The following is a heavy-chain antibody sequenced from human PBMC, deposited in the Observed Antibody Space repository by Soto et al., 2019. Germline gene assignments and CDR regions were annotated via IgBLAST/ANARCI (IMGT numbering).Heavy chain of an antibody. J-gene: IGHJ4*02. D-gene: IGHD6-13*01. CDR1: GDTLAELS. V-gene: IGHV1-24*01. Sequence: APVKLSSKVSGDTLAELSMYSARQSPGKGLEWMGGFDPEDGETIYAQKFQGRVTMTEDTSTDTAYMELSSLRSEDTAVYYCATADSSSWYSPGFDYWGQGTLVTVSS. CDR2: FDPEDGET. CDR3: ATADSSSWYSPGFDY.